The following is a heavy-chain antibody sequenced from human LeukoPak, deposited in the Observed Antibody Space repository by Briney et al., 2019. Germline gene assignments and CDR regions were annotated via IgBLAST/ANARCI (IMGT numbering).Heavy chain of an antibody. CDR3: ARGGSVNDYYDSSGYFY. V-gene: IGHV4-38-2*01. CDR2: IYHSGST. Sequence: SETLSLTCAVSGGSISSGYYWGWIRQPPGKGLEWIGSIYHSGSTYYNPSLKSRVTKSVDTSKNQFSLKLSSVTAADTAVYYCARGGSVNDYYDSSGYFYWGQGTLVTVSS. J-gene: IGHJ4*02. CDR1: GGSISSGYY. D-gene: IGHD3-22*01.